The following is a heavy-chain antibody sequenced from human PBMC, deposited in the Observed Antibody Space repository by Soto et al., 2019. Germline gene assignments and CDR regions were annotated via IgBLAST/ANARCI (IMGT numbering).Heavy chain of an antibody. D-gene: IGHD2-15*01. Sequence: SETLSLTCTVSGGSISSGGYYWSWIRQHPGKGLEWIGYIYYSGSTYYNPSLKSRVTISVDTSKNQFSLKLSSVTAADTAVYYCARVSVLVVAATNWFDPWGQGTLVTVSS. CDR1: GGSISSGGYY. CDR2: IYYSGST. J-gene: IGHJ5*02. V-gene: IGHV4-31*03. CDR3: ARVSVLVVAATNWFDP.